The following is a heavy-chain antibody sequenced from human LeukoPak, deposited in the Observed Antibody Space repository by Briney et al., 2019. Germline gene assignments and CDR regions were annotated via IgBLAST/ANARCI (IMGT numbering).Heavy chain of an antibody. D-gene: IGHD6-19*01. Sequence: ASVKVSCKASGYTFTGYYLHWVRQAPGQGFEWMGWIHPNSGDTNYAQKFQGRVTMTRDTSISTAYMELSSLRSDDTVVYYCARLAAVPGWGQGTLVTVSS. J-gene: IGHJ1*01. CDR2: IHPNSGDT. V-gene: IGHV1-2*02. CDR1: GYTFTGYY. CDR3: ARLAAVPG.